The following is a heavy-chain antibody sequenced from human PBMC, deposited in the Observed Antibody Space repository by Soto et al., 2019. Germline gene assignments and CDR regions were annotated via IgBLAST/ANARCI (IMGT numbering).Heavy chain of an antibody. CDR1: GDSITNYS. J-gene: IGHJ5*02. CDR2: IYHSGST. Sequence: SETLSLTCTVSGDSITNYSWSWIRQPPGKGLEWIGYIYHSGSTNYNPSLKSRVTISVDRSKNQFSLKLSSVTAADTAVYYCARVPDRWGQGTLVTSPQ. D-gene: IGHD2-2*01. CDR3: ARVPDR. V-gene: IGHV4-59*12.